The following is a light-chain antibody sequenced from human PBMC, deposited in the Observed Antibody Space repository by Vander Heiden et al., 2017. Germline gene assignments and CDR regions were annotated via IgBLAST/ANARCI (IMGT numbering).Light chain of an antibody. Sequence: GQRVIISCSGSSSNIGNNYVHWYQQFPGTAPKLLIYTNNQRPSGVPDRFSGSKSGTSASLAISGLRSEDEADYYCAAWDDSLSGGVFGGGTKLTVL. CDR2: TNN. V-gene: IGLV1-47*01. CDR3: AAWDDSLSGGV. CDR1: SSNIGNNY. J-gene: IGLJ3*02.